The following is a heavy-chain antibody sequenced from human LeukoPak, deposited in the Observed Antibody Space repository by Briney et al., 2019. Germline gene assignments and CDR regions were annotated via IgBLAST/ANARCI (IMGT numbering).Heavy chain of an antibody. CDR3: ACLVGATQDV. CDR2: ISSTSTYI. J-gene: IGHJ6*04. V-gene: IGHV3-21*01. CDR1: GFTFSSYS. D-gene: IGHD1-26*01. Sequence: GGSQRLSCAASGFTFSSYSMNWVRQAPGKGLEWVSSISSTSTYIYYADSVKGRFTISRDNAKNSLYLQMNSLRAEDTAVYYCACLVGATQDVWGRGTTVIVSS.